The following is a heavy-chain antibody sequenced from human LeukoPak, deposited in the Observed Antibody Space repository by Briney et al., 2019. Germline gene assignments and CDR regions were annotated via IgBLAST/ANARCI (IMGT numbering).Heavy chain of an antibody. CDR2: IYPGASDT. J-gene: IGHJ4*02. Sequence: GESLKISCKGSGYSFTSYWIGWVRQMPGKGLEWMGIIYPGASDTRYSPSFQGQVTISADKSISTANLQWSSLKAADTAMYSCARGHSDCSSTSCYGDYFDYWGQGTLVTVSS. V-gene: IGHV5-51*01. CDR1: GYSFTSYW. D-gene: IGHD2-2*01. CDR3: ARGHSDCSSTSCYGDYFDY.